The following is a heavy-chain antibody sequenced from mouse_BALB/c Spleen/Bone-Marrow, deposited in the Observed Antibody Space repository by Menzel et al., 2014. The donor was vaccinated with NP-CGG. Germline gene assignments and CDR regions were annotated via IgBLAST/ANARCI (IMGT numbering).Heavy chain of an antibody. V-gene: IGHV1S29*02. CDR3: ARLGRDY. D-gene: IGHD4-1*01. CDR2: IYPYNGGT. J-gene: IGHJ2*01. Sequence: DVKLQESGSELVKPGASVKISCKASGYTFTDYNMHWVKQSHGKSLEWIGYIYPYNGGTGYNQKFKSKATLTVDNSSSTAYMELRSLTSEDSAVYYCARLGRDYWGQGTTLTVSS. CDR1: GYTFTDYN.